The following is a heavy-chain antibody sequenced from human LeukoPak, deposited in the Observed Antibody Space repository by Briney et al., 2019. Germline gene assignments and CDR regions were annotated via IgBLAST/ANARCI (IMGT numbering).Heavy chain of an antibody. V-gene: IGHV4-59*01. CDR3: ARARIVRYFDWYRAGAFDI. J-gene: IGHJ3*02. D-gene: IGHD3-9*01. CDR1: GGSISSYY. Sequence: SETLSLTCTVSGGSISSYYWSWIRQPPGKGLEWIGYIYYGGSTNYNPSLKSRVTISVDTSKNQFSLKLSSVTAADTAVYYCARARIVRYFDWYRAGAFDIWGQGTMVTVSS. CDR2: IYYGGST.